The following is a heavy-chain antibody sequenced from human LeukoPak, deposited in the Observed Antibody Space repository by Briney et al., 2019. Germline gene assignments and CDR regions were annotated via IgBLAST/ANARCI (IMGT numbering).Heavy chain of an antibody. CDR1: GDIFTDYY. CDR3: TRGRRRDNSDLSLEGY. CDR2: LNPSSGGT. Sequence: ASVKVSCKASGDIFTDYYLHWVRQAPGQGLEWMGWLNPSSGGTSYEKEFQGRVTMTRDTSISTAYMELDRLRSDDTAVYYCTRGRRRDNSDLSLEGYWGQGTLVTVSS. J-gene: IGHJ4*02. V-gene: IGHV1-2*02. D-gene: IGHD1-1*01.